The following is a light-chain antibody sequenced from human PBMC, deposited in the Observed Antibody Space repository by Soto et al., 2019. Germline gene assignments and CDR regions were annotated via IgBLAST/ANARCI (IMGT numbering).Light chain of an antibody. CDR3: MQTHWPPVL. J-gene: IGKJ5*01. Sequence: VVMTQSPLSLPVTLGQPASISCRSTQSLVHSDGNTYLNWFQQRPGQSPRRLIYKVSNRDSGVPDRFSGSGSGTDFTLKISRVEAEDAGVYYCMQTHWPPVLFGQGTRLEI. CDR2: KVS. V-gene: IGKV2-30*02. CDR1: QSLVHSDGNTY.